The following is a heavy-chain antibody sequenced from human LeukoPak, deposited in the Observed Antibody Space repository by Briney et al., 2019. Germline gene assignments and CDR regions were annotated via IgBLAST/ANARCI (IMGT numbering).Heavy chain of an antibody. CDR3: AGDPTGTYVDY. CDR2: IYYSGST. D-gene: IGHD1-1*01. Sequence: PSETLSFTCTVSGGSISSYYWSWIRQPPGKGLEWIGYIYYSGSTNYNPSLKSRVTISVDTSKNQFSLKLSSVTAADTAVYYCAGDPTGTYVDYWGQGTLVTVSS. CDR1: GGSISSYY. J-gene: IGHJ4*02. V-gene: IGHV4-59*01.